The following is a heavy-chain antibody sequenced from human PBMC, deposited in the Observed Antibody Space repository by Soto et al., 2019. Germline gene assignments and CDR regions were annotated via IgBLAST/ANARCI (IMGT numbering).Heavy chain of an antibody. Sequence: ESLKISCKGSGYSFTSYWIGWVRQMPGKGLEWMGIIHPGDSDTRYSPSFQGQVTISADKSISTAYLQWSSLKASDTAMYYCARTTMTTVTTYNWFDPWGQGTLVTVS. J-gene: IGHJ5*02. CDR1: GYSFTSYW. CDR3: ARTTMTTVTTYNWFDP. CDR2: IHPGDSDT. D-gene: IGHD4-17*01. V-gene: IGHV5-51*01.